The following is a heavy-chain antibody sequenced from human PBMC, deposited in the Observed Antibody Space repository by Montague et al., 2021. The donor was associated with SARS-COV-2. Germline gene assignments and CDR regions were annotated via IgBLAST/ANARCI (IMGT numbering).Heavy chain of an antibody. Sequence: SETLSFTCSVSGGSISSTSFFWAWIRQPPGKGLEWVGSMYSSGTTYYNPSLKSRVTISGDTSRNQLSVRLSSVTAADTAVYYCARSTSGWFIYWGQGTLVTVSS. CDR1: GGSISSTSFF. V-gene: IGHV4-39*01. J-gene: IGHJ4*02. D-gene: IGHD6-19*01. CDR3: ARSTSGWFIY. CDR2: MYSSGTT.